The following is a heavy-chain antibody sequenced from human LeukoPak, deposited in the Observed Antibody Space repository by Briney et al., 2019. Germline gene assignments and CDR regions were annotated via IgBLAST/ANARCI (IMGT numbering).Heavy chain of an antibody. CDR2: ISAYNGNT. CDR3: ARVLLWFGELYYYMDV. Sequence: ASVKVSCKASGYTFTSYDINWVRQATGQGLEWMGWISAYNGNTNYAQKLQGRVTMTTDTSTSTAYMELRSLRSDDTAVYYCARVLLWFGELYYYMDVWGKGTTVTISS. J-gene: IGHJ6*03. D-gene: IGHD3-10*01. V-gene: IGHV1-18*01. CDR1: GYTFTSYD.